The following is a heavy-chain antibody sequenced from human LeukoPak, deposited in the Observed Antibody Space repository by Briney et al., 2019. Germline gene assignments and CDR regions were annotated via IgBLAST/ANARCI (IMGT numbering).Heavy chain of an antibody. Sequence: KAGGSLTLSCEASGFNFSDFYMNWIRQATGKGLEGVAYISPRGRTSYYADSVRGRFTVSRDNAKNSLFLQMTSLSADDTAIYYCARDSIPKMATVVDSWGQGTLVIVSS. J-gene: IGHJ4*02. D-gene: IGHD2-21*01. V-gene: IGHV3-11*01. CDR1: GFNFSDFY. CDR3: ARDSIPKMATVVDS. CDR2: ISPRGRTS.